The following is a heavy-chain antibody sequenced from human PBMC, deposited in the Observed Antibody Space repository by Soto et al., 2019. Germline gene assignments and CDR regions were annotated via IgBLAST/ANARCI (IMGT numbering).Heavy chain of an antibody. CDR3: ARQRRSSSWFDY. D-gene: IGHD6-13*01. Sequence: QVHLQESGPGLVKPSETLSLTCTVSGGSVSSGTYYWSWIRQPPGKGLEWIGYIYFTGATNYNPSLKSRVSISLHTPKNQFSLSLSSVTAADTAVYYCARQRRSSSWFDYWGQGTLVTVSS. J-gene: IGHJ5*01. V-gene: IGHV4-61*01. CDR2: IYFTGAT. CDR1: GGSVSSGTYY.